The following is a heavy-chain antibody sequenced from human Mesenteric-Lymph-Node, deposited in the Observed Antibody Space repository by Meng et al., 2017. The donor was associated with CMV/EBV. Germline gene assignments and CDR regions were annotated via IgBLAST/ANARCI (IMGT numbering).Heavy chain of an antibody. CDR2: IYHSGTT. J-gene: IGHJ4*02. Sequence: VSGGSISSDSWWSWVGQPPGEGLGWIGEIYHSGTTSYSPSLKSRVTISVNKSKNQFSLKLSSVTAADTAVYYCTGEREDSGTYFDYWGQGTLVTVSS. CDR1: GGSISSDSW. V-gene: IGHV4-4*02. CDR3: TGEREDSGTYFDY. D-gene: IGHD3-10*01.